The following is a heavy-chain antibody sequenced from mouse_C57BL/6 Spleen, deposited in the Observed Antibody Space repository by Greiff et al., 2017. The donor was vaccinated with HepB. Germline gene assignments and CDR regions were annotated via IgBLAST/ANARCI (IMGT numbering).Heavy chain of an antibody. CDR3: ANYYGSLFAY. CDR1: GYTFTSYG. D-gene: IGHD1-1*01. J-gene: IGHJ3*01. V-gene: IGHV1-81*01. CDR2: IYPRSGNT. Sequence: QVQLKESGAELARPGASVKLSCKASGYTFTSYGISWVKQRTGQGLEWIGEIYPRSGNTYYNEKFKGKATLTADKSSSTAYMELRSLTSEDSAVYFCANYYGSLFAYWGQGTLVTVSA.